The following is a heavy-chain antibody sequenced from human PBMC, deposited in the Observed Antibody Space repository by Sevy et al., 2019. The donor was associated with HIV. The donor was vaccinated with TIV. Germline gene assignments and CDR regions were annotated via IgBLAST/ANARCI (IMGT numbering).Heavy chain of an antibody. D-gene: IGHD3-16*02. J-gene: IGHJ3*02. CDR1: GFRFSSYG. CDR2: LSYDGSKE. Sequence: GGSLRLSCAASGFRFSSYGMNWVRQAPGKGLEWVAFLSYDGSKEDYEASVKGRLTISRDNSKNTFYVEMNSLRAEDTAVYHCTKDMVTFGGIIANSPGGFDIWGQGTMVTVSS. CDR3: TKDMVTFGGIIANSPGGFDI. V-gene: IGHV3-30*02.